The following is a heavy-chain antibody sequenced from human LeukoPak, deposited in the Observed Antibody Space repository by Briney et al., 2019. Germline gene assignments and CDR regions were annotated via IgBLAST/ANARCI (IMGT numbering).Heavy chain of an antibody. CDR3: ASTQTFDY. CDR1: GFTFGSYW. Sequence: GGSLRLSCAASGFTFGSYWMSWVRQAPGTGLEWVAKIKRDGSEKYYADSVKGRFTISRDNAKSSLYLQLNSLRVEDTAVYHCASTQTFDYWGQGTLVTVPS. J-gene: IGHJ4*02. CDR2: IKRDGSEK. V-gene: IGHV3-7*05.